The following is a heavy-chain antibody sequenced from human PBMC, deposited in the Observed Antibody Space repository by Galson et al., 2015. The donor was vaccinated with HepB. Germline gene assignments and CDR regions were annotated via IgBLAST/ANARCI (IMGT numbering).Heavy chain of an antibody. D-gene: IGHD3-22*01. CDR3: ARGPRDYYDSSGPGYFDY. Sequence: SLRLSCAAFGFTVSSNYMSWVRQAPGKGLEWVSIIYSGTSTYYADSVRGRFTISRHNFKNTLYLQMNSLRAEDTAVYYCARGPRDYYDSSGPGYFDYWGQGTLVTVSS. J-gene: IGHJ4*02. V-gene: IGHV3-53*04. CDR1: GFTVSSNY. CDR2: IYSGTST.